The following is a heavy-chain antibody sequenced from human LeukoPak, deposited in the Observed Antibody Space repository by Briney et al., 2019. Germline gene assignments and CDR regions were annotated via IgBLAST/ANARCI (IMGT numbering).Heavy chain of an antibody. CDR1: GFSFRDYE. CDR2: ISSSSSAI. J-gene: IGHJ4*02. D-gene: IGHD2-2*01. V-gene: IGHV3-48*02. Sequence: GGSLRLSCAASGFSFRDYEMNWVRQAPGKGLEWVSYISSSSSAIYYANSVKGRFTISRDNVKDSLYLQMNSLRDEDTAVYYCARASTYQLLLSTSRGQGTLVTVSS. CDR3: ARASTYQLLLSTS.